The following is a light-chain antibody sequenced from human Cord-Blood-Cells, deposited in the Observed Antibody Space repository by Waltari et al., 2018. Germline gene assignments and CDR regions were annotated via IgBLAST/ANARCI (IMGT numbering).Light chain of an antibody. CDR1: QSALYSSNNKNY. CDR2: WAA. Sequence: DIVMTQSPDSLAESLDERATINCKSSQSALYSSNNKNYLAWYQQKPGQPPKLLIYWAATRESGVPDRFSGSGSGTDFTLTISSLQAEDVAVYYCQQYYSTPYTFGQGTKLEIK. CDR3: QQYYSTPYT. J-gene: IGKJ2*01. V-gene: IGKV4-1*01.